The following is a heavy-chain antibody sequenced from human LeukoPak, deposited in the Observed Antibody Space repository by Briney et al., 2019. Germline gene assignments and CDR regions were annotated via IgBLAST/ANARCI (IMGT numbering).Heavy chain of an antibody. CDR1: GGTFSSYA. J-gene: IGHJ6*02. V-gene: IGHV1-69*01. D-gene: IGHD5-24*01. Sequence: SVKVSCKASGGTFSSYAISWVRQAPGQGLEWMGGIIPIFGTANYAQKFQGRVTITADESTSTAYMELSSLRSEDTAVYYCAREEGDGYNPYYYYGMDVWGQGTTVAVSS. CDR2: IIPIFGTA. CDR3: AREEGDGYNPYYYYGMDV.